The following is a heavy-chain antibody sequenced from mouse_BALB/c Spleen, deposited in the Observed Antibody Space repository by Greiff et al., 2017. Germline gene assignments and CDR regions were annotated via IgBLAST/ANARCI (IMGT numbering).Heavy chain of an antibody. CDR3: ARDRGLREDWYFEV. V-gene: IGHV2-9*02. CDR1: GFSLTSYG. J-gene: IGHJ1*01. Sequence: VMLVESGPGLVAPSQSLSITCTVSGFSLTSYGVHWVRQPPGQGLEWLGVIWAGGSTNYNSALMSRLSISKDNSKSQVFLKMNSLQTDDTAMYYCARDRGLREDWYFEVWGAGTTVTVSS. CDR2: IWAGGST. D-gene: IGHD2-2*01.